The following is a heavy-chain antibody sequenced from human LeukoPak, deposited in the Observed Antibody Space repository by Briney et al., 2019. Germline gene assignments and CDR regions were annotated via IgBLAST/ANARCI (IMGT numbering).Heavy chain of an antibody. D-gene: IGHD6-6*01. J-gene: IGHJ4*02. CDR1: GFTFSSYG. CDR2: ISYDGSNK. Sequence: PGGSLRLSCAASGFTFSSYGVHWVRQAPGKGLEWVAVISYDGSNKYYADSVKGRFTISRDNSKNTLYLQMNSLRAEDTAVYYCAKDEPYSSSSTDWGQGTLVTVSS. CDR3: AKDEPYSSSSTD. V-gene: IGHV3-30*18.